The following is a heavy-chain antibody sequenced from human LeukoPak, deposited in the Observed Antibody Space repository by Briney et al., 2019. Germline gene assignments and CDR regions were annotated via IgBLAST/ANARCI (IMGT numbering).Heavy chain of an antibody. V-gene: IGHV1-24*01. CDR1: GYTLTEIS. J-gene: IGHJ4*02. CDR2: FDAEDGET. Sequence: ASVKVSCKVSGYTLTEISMHWVRQAPGKGLECMGGFDAEDGETIYAQKFQGRVTMTEDTSTDTAYMELSSLRSEDTAVYYCATDPLLGKYDSSGYLDYWGQGTLVTVSS. CDR3: ATDPLLGKYDSSGYLDY. D-gene: IGHD3-22*01.